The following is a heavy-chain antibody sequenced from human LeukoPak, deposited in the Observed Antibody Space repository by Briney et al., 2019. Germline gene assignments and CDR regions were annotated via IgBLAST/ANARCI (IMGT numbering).Heavy chain of an antibody. CDR3: VRDRGTYRPIDY. V-gene: IGHV3-21*04. CDR1: GFTFSSYS. J-gene: IGHJ4*02. CDR2: VSYTGTYI. D-gene: IGHD1-26*01. Sequence: GGSLRLSCAASGFTFSSYSMNWVRQAPGKGLEWVSSVSYTGTYIYYADSVKGRFTISRDNAQNSLYLQMNSLRAEDTAIYYCVRDRGTYRPIDYWGQGTLVTVSS.